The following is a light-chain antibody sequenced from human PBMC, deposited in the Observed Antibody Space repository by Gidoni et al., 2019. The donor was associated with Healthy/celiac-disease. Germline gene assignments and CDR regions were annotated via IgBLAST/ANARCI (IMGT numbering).Light chain of an antibody. V-gene: IGKV1-33*01. CDR3: QQYDNLRYT. CDR1: KDISKY. J-gene: IGKJ2*01. Sequence: DIQMTQSPSSLSASVGDRVTITCQASKDISKYLNWYQQKPGKAPKLLIYDASNLETGVPSRFSGSGSGTDFTFTISSLQPEDIATYYCQQYDNLRYTFGQGTKLEIK. CDR2: DAS.